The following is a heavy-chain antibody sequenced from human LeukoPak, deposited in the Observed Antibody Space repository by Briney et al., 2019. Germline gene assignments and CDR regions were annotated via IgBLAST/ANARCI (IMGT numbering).Heavy chain of an antibody. D-gene: IGHD3-16*01. CDR1: GFTFTTYG. CDR3: ARDSQFMGPLY. Sequence: GGSLRLSCAASGFTFTTYGMHWVRQAPGKGLVWVSRIMSDGRSTYADSVKGRFTISRDTAKNTLYLQMNSLRTEDTAVYYCARDSQFMGPLYWGQGTLVTVSS. J-gene: IGHJ4*02. CDR2: IMSDGRST. V-gene: IGHV3-74*01.